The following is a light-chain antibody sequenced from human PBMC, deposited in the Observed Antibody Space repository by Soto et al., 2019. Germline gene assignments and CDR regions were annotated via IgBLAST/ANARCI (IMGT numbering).Light chain of an antibody. J-gene: IGLJ1*01. Sequence: QSALTQPASVSGSPGQSITISCTGTNSDVGGHNYVSWYQHHPGKAPKLMIYEVSNQPSGVSNRFSGSKSGNTASLTISGLQAEDEADYHCSSFSSTSPLYVFGTGTKLTVL. CDR1: NSDVGGHNY. CDR2: EVS. CDR3: SSFSSTSPLYV. V-gene: IGLV2-14*01.